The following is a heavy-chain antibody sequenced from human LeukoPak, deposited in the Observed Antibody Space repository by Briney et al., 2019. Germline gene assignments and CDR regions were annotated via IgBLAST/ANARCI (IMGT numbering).Heavy chain of an antibody. CDR2: INAGNGNT. Sequence: ASVKVSCKASGYTFTSYAMHWVRQAPGQRLEWMGWINAGNGNTKYSQKFQGRVTITRDTSASTAYMELSSLRSEDTAVYYCAYRPNYDFGLDLNAFDIWGQGTMVTVSS. CDR3: AYRPNYDFGLDLNAFDI. V-gene: IGHV1-3*01. J-gene: IGHJ3*02. CDR1: GYTFTSYA. D-gene: IGHD3-3*01.